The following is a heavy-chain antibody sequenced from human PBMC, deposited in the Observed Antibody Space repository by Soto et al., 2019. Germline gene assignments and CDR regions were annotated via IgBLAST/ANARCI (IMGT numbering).Heavy chain of an antibody. Sequence: PSETLSLTCTVSGGSISSYYWSWIRQPPGKGQEWIGYIYYSGSTNYNPSLNSRVTISVDTSKNQFSLKLSSVTAADTAVYYCLSVITPISIFGVVTRPYHYMDVWCKGTTVTVSS. CDR3: LSVITPISIFGVVTRPYHYMDV. D-gene: IGHD3-3*01. J-gene: IGHJ6*03. CDR2: IYYSGST. V-gene: IGHV4-59*01. CDR1: GGSISSYY.